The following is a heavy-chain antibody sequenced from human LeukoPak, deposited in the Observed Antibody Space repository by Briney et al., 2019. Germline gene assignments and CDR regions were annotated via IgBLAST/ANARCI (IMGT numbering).Heavy chain of an antibody. J-gene: IGHJ4*02. CDR2: IIPIFGTP. Sequence: GASVKVSCKASGGSFSSCAISWVRQAPGQGLEWMGGIIPIFGTPNYAQKFQGRVTITADESTSTAYMELSSLRSEDTAVYYCARGWLAETTVVTPYNYWGQGTLVTVSS. V-gene: IGHV1-69*01. D-gene: IGHD4-23*01. CDR1: GGSFSSCA. CDR3: ARGWLAETTVVTPYNY.